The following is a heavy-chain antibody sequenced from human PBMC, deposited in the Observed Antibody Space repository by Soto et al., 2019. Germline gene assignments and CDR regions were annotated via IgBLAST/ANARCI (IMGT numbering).Heavy chain of an antibody. J-gene: IGHJ4*02. D-gene: IGHD2-15*01. Sequence: ASVKVSCKASGYTFTSYGISWVRQAPGQGLEWMGWISAYNGKTNYAQKLQGRVTMTTDTSTSTAYMELRSLRSDDTAVYYCARVHHCSGGSCYYGTYYFDYWGQGTLVTVSS. CDR1: GYTFTSYG. V-gene: IGHV1-18*01. CDR3: ARVHHCSGGSCYYGTYYFDY. CDR2: ISAYNGKT.